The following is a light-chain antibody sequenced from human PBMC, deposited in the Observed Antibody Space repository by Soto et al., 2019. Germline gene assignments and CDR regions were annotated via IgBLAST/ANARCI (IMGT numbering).Light chain of an antibody. V-gene: IGKV3-11*01. Sequence: EIVLTQSPATLSLSPGERATLSCRASQSVRSYLAWYQQKPGQAPRLHIYDASNRATGIPARFSGSGSGTDFTLTISSLEPEDFAVYYCQQRNNWPPGYSFGQGTKLEIK. CDR2: DAS. CDR1: QSVRSY. J-gene: IGKJ2*01. CDR3: QQRNNWPPGYS.